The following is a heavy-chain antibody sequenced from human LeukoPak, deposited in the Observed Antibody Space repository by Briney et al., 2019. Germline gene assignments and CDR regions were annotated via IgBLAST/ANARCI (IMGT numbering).Heavy chain of an antibody. Sequence: SETLSLTCTVSGGSISSYYWSWIRQPAGKGLEWIGRIYTSGSTNYNPSLKSRVTMSVDTSKNQVYLKLSSVTAADTAVYYCARDWKMVAATPYYYYYMDVWGKGTTVTVSS. J-gene: IGHJ6*03. CDR3: ARDWKMVAATPYYYYYMDV. V-gene: IGHV4-4*07. CDR1: GGSISSYY. CDR2: IYTSGST. D-gene: IGHD2-15*01.